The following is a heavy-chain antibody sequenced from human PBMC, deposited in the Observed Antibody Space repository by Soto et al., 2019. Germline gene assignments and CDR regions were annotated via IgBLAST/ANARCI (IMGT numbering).Heavy chain of an antibody. CDR3: AKATTNGGWFNPFDS. CDR1: GFSFVNYA. J-gene: IGHJ4*02. D-gene: IGHD6-19*01. V-gene: IGHV3-23*01. Sequence: QPGGSLRLSYAASGFSFVNYAMNWVRQAPGKGLEWVSGLSGSGTSTYYADSVKGRFTISRDNSRDTLFLQMNSLTADDTAVYYCAKATTNGGWFNPFDSWGQGALVTVFS. CDR2: LSGSGTST.